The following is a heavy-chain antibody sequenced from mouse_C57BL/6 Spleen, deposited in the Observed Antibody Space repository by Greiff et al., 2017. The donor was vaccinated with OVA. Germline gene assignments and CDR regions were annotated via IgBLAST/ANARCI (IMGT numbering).Heavy chain of an antibody. CDR3: ARWGDYDAGAY. CDR1: GYTFTSYW. Sequence: QVQLQQSGAELVKPGASVKLSCKASGYTFTSYWMHWVKQRPGQGLEWIGMIHPNSGSTNYNEKFKSKATLTVDKSSSTAYMQLSSLTSEDSAVYYCARWGDYDAGAYWGQGTLVTVSA. J-gene: IGHJ3*01. D-gene: IGHD2-4*01. CDR2: IHPNSGST. V-gene: IGHV1-64*01.